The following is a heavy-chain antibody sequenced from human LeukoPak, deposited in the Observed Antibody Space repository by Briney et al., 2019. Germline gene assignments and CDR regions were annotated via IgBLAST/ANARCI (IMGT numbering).Heavy chain of an antibody. CDR3: ARGGFPAAFFY. CDR2: INSDGSST. CDR1: GFTFSSYW. V-gene: IGHV3-74*01. J-gene: IGHJ4*02. Sequence: GGSLRLSCAASGFTFSSYWMHWVRQAPGKGLAWVSRINSDGSSTSYADSVKGRFTISRDNAKNTLYLQMNSLRAEDTAVYYCARGGFPAAFFYWGQGTLVTVSS. D-gene: IGHD2-2*01.